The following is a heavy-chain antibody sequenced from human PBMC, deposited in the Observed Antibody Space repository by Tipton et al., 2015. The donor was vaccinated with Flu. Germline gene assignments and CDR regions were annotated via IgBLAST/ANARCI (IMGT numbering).Heavy chain of an antibody. J-gene: IGHJ4*02. CDR3: ASHGLAVAGPSPFDY. V-gene: IGHV4-34*01. CDR1: GGSFSGYY. Sequence: TLSLTCAVYGGSFSGYYWSWIRQPPGKGLEWIGEINDSGSTYYNPSLKSRVTISLDTSKNHFSLKLTSVTAADTAVYYCASHGLAVAGPSPFDYWGQGTLVTVSS. CDR2: INDSGST. D-gene: IGHD6-19*01.